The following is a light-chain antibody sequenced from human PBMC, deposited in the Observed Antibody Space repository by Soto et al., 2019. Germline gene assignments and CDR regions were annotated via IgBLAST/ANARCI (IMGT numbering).Light chain of an antibody. Sequence: QSVLTQPPSVSGAPGQRVTISCTGSSSNIGAGYDVHWYQQLPGTAPKLLIFGNNNRPSGVPDRFSGSKSGTSASLAITGHQAEDEADYYCQSYDSSLSIYVVFGGGTKLTVL. CDR3: QSYDSSLSIYVV. CDR1: SSNIGAGYD. V-gene: IGLV1-40*01. J-gene: IGLJ2*01. CDR2: GNN.